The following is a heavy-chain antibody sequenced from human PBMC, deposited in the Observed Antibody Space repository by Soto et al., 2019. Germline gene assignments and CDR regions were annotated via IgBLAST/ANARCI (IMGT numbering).Heavy chain of an antibody. D-gene: IGHD6-13*01. V-gene: IGHV1-18*01. CDR2: ISAYNGNT. Sequence: QVQLVQSGAEVKKPGASVKVSCKASGYTFTSYGISWVRQAPGQGLEWMGWISAYNGNTNYAQKLQGRVTMTTDTSTSTAYMELRSMRSDDTAVYYCARPRKKYSSSWYDFDYWGQGTLVSVSS. J-gene: IGHJ4*02. CDR3: ARPRKKYSSSWYDFDY. CDR1: GYTFTSYG.